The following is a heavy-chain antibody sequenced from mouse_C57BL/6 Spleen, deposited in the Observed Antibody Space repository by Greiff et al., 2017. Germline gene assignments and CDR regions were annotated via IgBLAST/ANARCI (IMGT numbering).Heavy chain of an antibody. CDR3: TREGLIITTVVATDYYAMDY. V-gene: IGHV5-9-1*02. D-gene: IGHD1-1*01. Sequence: EVKLMESGEGLVKPGGSLKLSCAASGFTFSSYAMSWVRQTPEQRLEWVAYISSGGDYIYYADTVQGRFTISRDNARNTLYLQMSSLKSEDTAMYYCTREGLIITTVVATDYYAMDYWGQGTSVTVSS. CDR1: GFTFSSYA. CDR2: ISSGGDYI. J-gene: IGHJ4*01.